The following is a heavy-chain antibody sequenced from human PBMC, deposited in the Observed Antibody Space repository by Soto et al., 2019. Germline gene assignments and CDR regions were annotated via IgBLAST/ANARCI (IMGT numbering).Heavy chain of an antibody. V-gene: IGHV1-18*01. D-gene: IGHD6-13*01. J-gene: IGHJ5*02. CDR3: AREPAAGDGSAP. CDR1: GYSFTGYG. CDR2: INTYNGNT. Sequence: DSVKVSCKASGYSFTGYGITWVRQAPGQGLEWMGWINTYNGNTNYAQKLQGRVTMTTDTSTSTAYMELGSLRSDDTAVYYCAREPAAGDGSAPWGQGTLVTVSS.